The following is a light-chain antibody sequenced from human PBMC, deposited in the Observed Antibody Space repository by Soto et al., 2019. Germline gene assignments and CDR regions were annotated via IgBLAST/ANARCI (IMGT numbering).Light chain of an antibody. J-gene: IGKJ2*01. Sequence: EIVMTQSPATLSVSPGERATLSCRASQSVSSNFAWYQQKPGQAPRLLIYGASTRATGIPARFSGSGSGTEFTLTISSLQSEDFAAYYCQQYNNWPPNTFGQGTKLEIK. CDR2: GAS. CDR1: QSVSSN. CDR3: QQYNNWPPNT. V-gene: IGKV3-15*01.